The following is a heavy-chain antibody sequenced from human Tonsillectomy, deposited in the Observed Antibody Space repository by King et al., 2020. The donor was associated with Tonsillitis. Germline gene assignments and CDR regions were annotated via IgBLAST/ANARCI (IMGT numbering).Heavy chain of an antibody. CDR2: IKQDGSEK. Sequence: DVQLVESGGGLVQPGGSLRLSCAASGFTFSSYWMSWVRQAPGKGLEWVANIKQDGSEKYYVDSVKGRFTISRDNAKNSLYLQMNSLRAEDTAVYYCASLAATDYYYYYVMDVWGQGTTVTVSS. D-gene: IGHD2-15*01. J-gene: IGHJ6*02. CDR3: ASLAATDYYYYYVMDV. CDR1: GFTFSSYW. V-gene: IGHV3-7*01.